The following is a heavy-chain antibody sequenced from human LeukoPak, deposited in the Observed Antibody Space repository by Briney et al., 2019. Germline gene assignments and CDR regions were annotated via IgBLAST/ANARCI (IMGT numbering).Heavy chain of an antibody. CDR1: GYSFTSYW. J-gene: IGHJ5*02. V-gene: IGHV5-51*07. CDR2: IYPGDSDT. CDR3: ARCIAAAGTWFDP. Sequence: GESLKISCKGSGYSFTSYWIGWVHQMPGKGLEWMGIIYPGDSDTRYSPSFQGQVTVSADKSISTAYLQWSSLKASDTAMYYCARCIAAAGTWFDPWGQGTLVTVSS. D-gene: IGHD6-13*01.